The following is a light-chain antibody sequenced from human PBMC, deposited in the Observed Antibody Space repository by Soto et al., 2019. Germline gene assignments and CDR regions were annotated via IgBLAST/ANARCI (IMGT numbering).Light chain of an antibody. Sequence: EIVLTEAAATMYLSPVYIATLSCXXSQSVSSHLAWFQQRPGQAPRLLIYDASNRATGIPARFSGSGSGTDFTLTISSLEPEDFAVYYCQQRSDWPPITFGQGTRLEIK. CDR1: QSVSSH. J-gene: IGKJ5*01. V-gene: IGKV3-11*01. CDR2: DAS. CDR3: QQRSDWPPIT.